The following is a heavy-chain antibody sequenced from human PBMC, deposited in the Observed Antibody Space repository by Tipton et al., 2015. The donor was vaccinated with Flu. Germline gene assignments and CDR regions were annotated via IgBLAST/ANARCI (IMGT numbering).Heavy chain of an antibody. CDR1: GDSISSGDYY. D-gene: IGHD3-10*01. V-gene: IGHV4-30-4*08. Sequence: TLSLTCTVSGDSISSGDYYWSWIRQPPGKGLEWIGYIYYSGSTNYNPSLKSRVTISVDTSKNQFSLKLSSVTAADTAVYYCARVNFYGSGGYGLVFWGQGTLVTVSS. CDR2: IYYSGST. J-gene: IGHJ4*02. CDR3: ARVNFYGSGGYGLVF.